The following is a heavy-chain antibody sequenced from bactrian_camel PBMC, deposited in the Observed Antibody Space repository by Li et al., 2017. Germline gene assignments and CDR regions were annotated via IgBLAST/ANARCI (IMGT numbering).Heavy chain of an antibody. CDR1: GITFSSYG. CDR2: ISSGGGTT. V-gene: IGHV3S40*01. CDR3: VAGKSRRCPSPDNY. D-gene: IGHD1*01. Sequence: DVQLVESGGGLVQPGGSLGLSCAASGITFSSYGMSWVRQAPGKGLEWVSCISSGGGTTYFADSVKGRFTISQDNAKNTVYLQLNSLKPEDTAMFYCVAGKSRRCPSPDNYWGRGTQVTVS. J-gene: IGHJ4*01.